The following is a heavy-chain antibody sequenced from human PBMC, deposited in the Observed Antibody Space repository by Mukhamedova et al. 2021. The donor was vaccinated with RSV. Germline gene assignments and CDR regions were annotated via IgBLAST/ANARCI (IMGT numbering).Heavy chain of an antibody. D-gene: IGHD3-9*01. J-gene: IGHJ5*02. CDR2: IFSNDEK. CDR3: ARILGYDILTGYFENWFDP. Sequence: GKALEWLAHIFSNDEKSYSTSLKSRLTISKDTSKSQVVLTMTNMDPVDTATYYCARILGYDILTGYFENWFDPWGQGTPVTVSS. V-gene: IGHV2-26*01.